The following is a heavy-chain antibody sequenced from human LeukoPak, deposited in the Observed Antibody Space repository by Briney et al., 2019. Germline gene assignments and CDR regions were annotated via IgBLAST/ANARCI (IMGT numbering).Heavy chain of an antibody. CDR3: AREKRYSKNWFDP. CDR2: ISYDGSNK. J-gene: IGHJ5*02. Sequence: GGSLRLSCAASGFTFSSSAMHWVRQAPGKGLEWVAVISYDGSNKYYADSVKGRFTISRDNSKNTLYLQMNSLRAEDTAVYYCAREKRYSKNWFDPWGQGTLVTVSS. D-gene: IGHD6-13*01. CDR1: GFTFSSSA. V-gene: IGHV3-30-3*01.